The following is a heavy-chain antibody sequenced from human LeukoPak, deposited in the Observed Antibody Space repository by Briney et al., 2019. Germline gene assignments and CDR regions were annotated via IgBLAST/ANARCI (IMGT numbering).Heavy chain of an antibody. Sequence: GGSLRLSCAASGFTFSSYGMHWVRQAPGKGLEWVAVILSDGSKEFYTDSVKGRFTISRDNSKNTLSLQMNALRTEDTAVYYCAKESVWFGDVLGGLDVWGQGTTVIVSS. CDR2: ILSDGSKE. V-gene: IGHV3-30*02. CDR1: GFTFSSYG. CDR3: AKESVWFGDVLGGLDV. J-gene: IGHJ6*02. D-gene: IGHD3-10*01.